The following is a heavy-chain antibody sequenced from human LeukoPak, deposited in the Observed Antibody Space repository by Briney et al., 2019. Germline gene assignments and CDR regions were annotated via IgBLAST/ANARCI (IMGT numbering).Heavy chain of an antibody. CDR2: ISSSGSTI. CDR1: GFTFSDYY. CDR3: ARPTRPHNYFDY. J-gene: IGHJ4*02. Sequence: GGSLRLSCAASGFTFSDYYMSWIRQAPGKGLERVSYISSSGSTIYYADSVKGRFTISRDNAKNSLYLQMNSLRAEDTAVYYCARPTRPHNYFDYWGQGTLVTVSS. V-gene: IGHV3-11*01.